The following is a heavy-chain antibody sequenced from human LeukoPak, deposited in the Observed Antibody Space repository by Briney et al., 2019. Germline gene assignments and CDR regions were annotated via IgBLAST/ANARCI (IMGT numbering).Heavy chain of an antibody. CDR2: IYTSGST. CDR3: ARVFDSPEWPYYYYYMDV. V-gene: IGHV4-4*07. D-gene: IGHD3-3*01. J-gene: IGHJ6*03. CDR1: GGSISSYY. Sequence: PSETPSLTCTVSGGSISSYYWSWIRQPAGKGLEWIGRIYTSGSTNYNPSLKSRVTMSVDTSKNQFSLKLSSVTAADTAVYYCARVFDSPEWPYYYYYMDVWGKGTTVTVSS.